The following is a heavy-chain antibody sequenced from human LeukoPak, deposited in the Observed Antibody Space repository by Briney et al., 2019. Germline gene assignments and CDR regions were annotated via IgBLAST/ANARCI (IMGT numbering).Heavy chain of an antibody. D-gene: IGHD6-19*01. J-gene: IGHJ4*02. CDR3: ARHRWGYSSGWYVFDY. V-gene: IGHV4-39*01. Sequence: SETLSLTCTVSGGSISSSSYSWGWIRQPPGKGLEWIGSIYYSGSTYYNPSLKSRVTISVDTSKNQFSLKLSSVTAADTAVYYCARHRWGYSSGWYVFDYWGQGTLVTVSS. CDR2: IYYSGST. CDR1: GGSISSSSYS.